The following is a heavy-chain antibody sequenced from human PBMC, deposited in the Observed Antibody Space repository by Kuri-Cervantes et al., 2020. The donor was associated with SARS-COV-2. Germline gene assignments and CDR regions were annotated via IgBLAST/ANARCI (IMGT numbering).Heavy chain of an antibody. CDR2: IYTSGST. Sequence: LRLSCTASGGSISSGSYYWSWIRQPAGKGLEWIGRIYTSGSTNYNPSLKSRVTISLDTSRNQFSLKLSSVTAADSAVYYCARSGYYSRGVTYYYMDVWDKGTTVTVSS. V-gene: IGHV4-61*02. CDR3: ARSGYYSRGVTYYYMDV. CDR1: GGSISSGSYY. D-gene: IGHD3-22*01. J-gene: IGHJ6*03.